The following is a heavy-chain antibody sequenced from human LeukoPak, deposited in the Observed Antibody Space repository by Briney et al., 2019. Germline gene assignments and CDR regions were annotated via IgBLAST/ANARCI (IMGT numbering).Heavy chain of an antibody. Sequence: SETLSLTCTVSGGSISSYYWSWIRQPPGKGLEWIGYIYYSGSTNYNPSLKSRVTISVDTSKNQFSLKLSSVTAADTAVYYCARVRNYCSSTSCRYYFDYWGQGTLVTVSS. V-gene: IGHV4-59*01. CDR2: IYYSGST. J-gene: IGHJ4*02. CDR3: ARVRNYCSSTSCRYYFDY. CDR1: GGSISSYY. D-gene: IGHD2-2*01.